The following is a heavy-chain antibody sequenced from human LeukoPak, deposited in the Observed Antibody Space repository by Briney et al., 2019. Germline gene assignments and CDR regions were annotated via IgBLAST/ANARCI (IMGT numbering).Heavy chain of an antibody. CDR1: GRSFSGYY. Sequence: SETLSLTCAVYGRSFSGYYWSWIRQPPGKGLEWIGEINHSGSTNYNPSLKSRVTISVDTSKNQFSLKLSSVTAADTAVYYCARGSYYYGSGSDQIYYYYGMDVWGQGTTVAVSS. V-gene: IGHV4-34*01. J-gene: IGHJ6*02. D-gene: IGHD3-10*01. CDR2: INHSGST. CDR3: ARGSYYYGSGSDQIYYYYGMDV.